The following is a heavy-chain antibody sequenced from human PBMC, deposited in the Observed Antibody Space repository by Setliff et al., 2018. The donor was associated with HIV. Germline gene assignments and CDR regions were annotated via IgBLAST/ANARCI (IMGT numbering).Heavy chain of an antibody. J-gene: IGHJ4*02. V-gene: IGHV2-26*01. CDR1: GFSLSNARMG. Sequence: SGPTLVNPTETLTLTCTVSGFSLSNARMGVSWIRQPPGKALEWLAHIFSNDEKSYSTSLKGRFTISRDNAKNSLYLQMNSLRAEDTAVYFCARDFADAVVGVVSFFDSWGQGTLVTVSS. CDR3: ARDFADAVVGVVSFFDS. D-gene: IGHD3-3*01. CDR2: IFSNDEK.